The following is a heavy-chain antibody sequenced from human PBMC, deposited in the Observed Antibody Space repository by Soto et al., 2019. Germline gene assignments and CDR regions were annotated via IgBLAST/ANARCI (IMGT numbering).Heavy chain of an antibody. V-gene: IGHV4-59*01. CDR1: GGSISSYY. J-gene: IGHJ4*02. CDR3: ARASMITFGGVPPHFDY. Sequence: SPTLSLTCTVSGGSISSYYWSWIRQPPGKGLEWIGYIYYSGSTNYNPSLKSRVTISVDTSKNQFSLKLSSVTAADTAVYYCARASMITFGGVPPHFDYWGQGTLVTVSS. CDR2: IYYSGST. D-gene: IGHD3-16*01.